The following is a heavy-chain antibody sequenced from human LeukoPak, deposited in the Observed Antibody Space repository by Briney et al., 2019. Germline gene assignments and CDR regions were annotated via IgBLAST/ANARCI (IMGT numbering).Heavy chain of an antibody. J-gene: IGHJ4*02. CDR3: ARVAGLASIVVAGTGVDY. CDR2: ISSSSSYI. D-gene: IGHD6-19*01. V-gene: IGHV3-21*01. CDR1: GFTFSTYW. Sequence: GGSLRLSCAASGFTFSTYWMHWVRQAPGKGLEWVSSISSSSSYIYYADSVKGRFTISRDNAKNSLYLQMNSLRAEDTAVYYCARVAGLASIVVAGTGVDYWGQGTLVTVSS.